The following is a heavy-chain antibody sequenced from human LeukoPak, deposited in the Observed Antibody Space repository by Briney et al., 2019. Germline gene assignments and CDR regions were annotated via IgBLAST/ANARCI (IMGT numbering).Heavy chain of an antibody. CDR1: GGSISSNY. CDR2: IYYSGSS. V-gene: IGHV4-59*01. CDR3: ARNARYNWLDP. J-gene: IGHJ5*02. Sequence: SETLSLTCTVSGGSISSNYWSWIRQPPGKGLEWIGYIYYSGSSNYNPSLKSRVTISVDTSKNQFSLKVSSVTAADTAVYYCARNARYNWLDPWGQGTLVTVSS.